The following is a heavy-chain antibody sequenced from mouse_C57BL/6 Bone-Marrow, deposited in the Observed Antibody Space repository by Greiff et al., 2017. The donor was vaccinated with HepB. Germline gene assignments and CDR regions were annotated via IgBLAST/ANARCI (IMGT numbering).Heavy chain of an antibody. V-gene: IGHV5-17*01. J-gene: IGHJ4*01. CDR1: GFTFSDYG. Sequence: EVHLVESGGGLVKPGGSLKLSCAASGFTFSDYGMHWVRQAPEKGLEWVAYISSGSSTIYYADTVKGRFTISRDNAKNTLFLQMTSLRSEDTAMYYCARLVRVGFYYAMGYWGQGTSVTVSS. CDR3: ARLVRVGFYYAMGY. D-gene: IGHD2-10*02. CDR2: ISSGSSTI.